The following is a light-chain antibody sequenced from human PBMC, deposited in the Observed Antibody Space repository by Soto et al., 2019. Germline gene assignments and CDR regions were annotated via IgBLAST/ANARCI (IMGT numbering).Light chain of an antibody. Sequence: DIVMTQSPDSLAVSLGERATINCKSSQSVLFTSNNRNYMSWYQQKPGQSPALIIYWASTRESGVPDRFSGSGSGTTFTLTINCVQAEDVAVYYCQQFYNVPQTFGQGTKLEIK. J-gene: IGKJ2*01. CDR3: QQFYNVPQT. CDR1: QSVLFTSNNRNY. CDR2: WAS. V-gene: IGKV4-1*01.